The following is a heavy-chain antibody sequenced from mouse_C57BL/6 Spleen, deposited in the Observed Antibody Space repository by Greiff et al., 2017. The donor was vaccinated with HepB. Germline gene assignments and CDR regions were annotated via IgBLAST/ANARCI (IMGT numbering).Heavy chain of an antibody. J-gene: IGHJ1*03. CDR1: GYTFTEYT. V-gene: IGHV1-62-2*01. CDR3: ARDEDGGLRREGYFEV. D-gene: IGHD2-4*01. CDR2: FYPGSGSI. Sequence: QVQLQQSGAELVKPGASVKLSCKASGYTFTEYTIHWVKQRSGQGLEWIGRFYPGSGSIKYNEKFKDKATLTADKSSSTVYMELSRLTSEDSAVYICARDEDGGLRREGYFEVWGTGTTVTVSS.